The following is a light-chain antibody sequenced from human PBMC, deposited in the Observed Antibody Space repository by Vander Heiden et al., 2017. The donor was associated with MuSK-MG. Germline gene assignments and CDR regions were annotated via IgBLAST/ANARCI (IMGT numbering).Light chain of an antibody. Sequence: QSVFPQPPSVSAAPGPKVTIPCSGSSSNIGPNYVSWYQPLPETAPNLLIFDNDKRPSGFPDRFSGSNPGPSATLGITGLQTGDEADYYCGTWDRSRIVVIFGGGTKLTVL. J-gene: IGLJ2*01. V-gene: IGLV1-51*01. CDR2: DND. CDR3: GTWDRSRIVVI. CDR1: SSNIGPNY.